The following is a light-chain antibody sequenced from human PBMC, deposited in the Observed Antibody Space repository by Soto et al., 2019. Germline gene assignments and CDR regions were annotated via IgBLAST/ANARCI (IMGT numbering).Light chain of an antibody. J-gene: IGKJ1*01. Sequence: EIVLTQSPGTLSLSPGERATLSCRASQSVGSSFLAWYQQKPGQAARLLIHGASTRATGVPDRFSGSGSGTDFTLTISRLEPEDFAVYYCQQYGSSSGTFGQGTKVEIK. CDR2: GAS. CDR1: QSVGSSF. CDR3: QQYGSSSGT. V-gene: IGKV3-20*01.